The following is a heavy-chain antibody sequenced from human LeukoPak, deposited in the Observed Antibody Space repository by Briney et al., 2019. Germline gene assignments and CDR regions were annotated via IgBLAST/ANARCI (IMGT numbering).Heavy chain of an antibody. CDR3: ARDSSMVRGVMGAFDI. CDR2: IYYSGST. V-gene: IGHV4-39*07. Sequence: PSETLSFTCTVAGGSISSSSYYWRWLRQPPGKGLEWIGSIYYSGSTYYNPSLKSRVTISVDTSKNQFSLKLSSVTAADTAVYYCARDSSMVRGVMGAFDIWGQGTMVTVSS. J-gene: IGHJ3*02. CDR1: GGSISSSSYY. D-gene: IGHD3-10*01.